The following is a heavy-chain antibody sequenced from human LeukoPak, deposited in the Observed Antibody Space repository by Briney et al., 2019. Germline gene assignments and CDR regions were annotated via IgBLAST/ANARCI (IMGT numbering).Heavy chain of an antibody. CDR2: ISSSSSYI. CDR3: ATEDRWAFDL. Sequence: KTGGSLRLSCAASGFTFSSYSMNWVRQAPGKGLEWVSSISSSSSYIYYADSVKGRFTISRDNAKNSLYLQMNSLRAEDTAVYYCATEDRWAFDLWGQGTMVTVSS. V-gene: IGHV3-21*01. CDR1: GFTFSSYS. J-gene: IGHJ3*01. D-gene: IGHD2-15*01.